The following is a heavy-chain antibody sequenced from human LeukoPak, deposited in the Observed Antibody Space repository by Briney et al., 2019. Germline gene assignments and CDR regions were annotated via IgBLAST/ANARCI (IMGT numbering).Heavy chain of an antibody. J-gene: IGHJ4*02. V-gene: IGHV3-23*01. CDR1: GFILNNYD. D-gene: IGHD2/OR15-2a*01. CDR2: IGSGGYT. Sequence: PGGSLRLSCAASGFILNNYDVTWVRQTPGKGMEYVSSIGSGGYTFSAGSVRGRFSIYRDDSHNTVYLQMNSLRAEDTAIYFCAKTLPTVSAYFDLWGQGALVTVSS. CDR3: AKTLPTVSAYFDL.